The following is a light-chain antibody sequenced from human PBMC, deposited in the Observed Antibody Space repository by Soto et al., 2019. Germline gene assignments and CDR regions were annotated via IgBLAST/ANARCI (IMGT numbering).Light chain of an antibody. J-gene: IGKJ1*01. V-gene: IGKV1-5*01. CDR3: QQYKSYSGT. Sequence: DIQMTQSPSTLSASVGDRVTITCRASQSISSWLAWYQQKPGKAPNLLIYHASSLERGVPSRFSGSGSGTEFTLTISSLQPDDFATYYCQQYKSYSGTFGQGTKVEV. CDR1: QSISSW. CDR2: HAS.